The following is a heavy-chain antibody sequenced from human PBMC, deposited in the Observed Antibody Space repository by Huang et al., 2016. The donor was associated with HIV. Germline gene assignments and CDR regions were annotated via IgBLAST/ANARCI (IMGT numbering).Heavy chain of an antibody. CDR2: LSTGGSA. Sequence: QVQLQESGPGLVKPSETLSLTCTVSGGSISTGNYDWSWIRQPAGKGLEWVGHLSTGGSANSNPSLTGRVTISLDTSKTQFSLKLSSVTAADSAVYYCARVESGYYDAFDIWGPGTTVTVSS. CDR1: GGSISTGNYD. V-gene: IGHV4-61*09. J-gene: IGHJ3*02. CDR3: ARVESGYYDAFDI. D-gene: IGHD3-3*01.